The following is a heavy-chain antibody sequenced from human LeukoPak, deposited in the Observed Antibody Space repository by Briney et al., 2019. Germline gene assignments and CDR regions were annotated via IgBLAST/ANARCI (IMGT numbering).Heavy chain of an antibody. CDR3: AILTGSLFDY. V-gene: IGHV1-46*03. CDR2: INPSGGST. J-gene: IGHJ4*02. CDR1: GYTFTSYY. D-gene: IGHD3-9*01. Sequence: GASVKVSFKASGYTFTSYYMHWVRQAPGQGLEWMGIINPSGGSTSYAQKFHGRVTMTRDTSTSTVYMELSSLRSEDTAVYYCAILTGSLFDYWGQGTLVTVSS.